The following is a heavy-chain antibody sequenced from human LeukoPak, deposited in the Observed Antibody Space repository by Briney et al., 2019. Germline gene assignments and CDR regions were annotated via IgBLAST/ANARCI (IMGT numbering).Heavy chain of an antibody. J-gene: IGHJ4*02. CDR2: IYTSGST. Sequence: PSKTLSLTCTVSGGSISSKSYYWSWIRQPAGNGLEWIGRIYTSGSTDYNPSLKSRVTISRDTSKNEFSLILSSLTAADTAVYYCARDSPPAYCSSGSCYFDSWGQGTLVTVSS. V-gene: IGHV4-61*02. CDR1: GGSISSKSYY. D-gene: IGHD2-15*01. CDR3: ARDSPPAYCSSGSCYFDS.